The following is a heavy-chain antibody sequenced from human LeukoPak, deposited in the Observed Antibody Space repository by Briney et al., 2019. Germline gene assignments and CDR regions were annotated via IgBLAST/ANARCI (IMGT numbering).Heavy chain of an antibody. Sequence: GASVKLSCKSSGGTFSSYAISWVRQAPGQGLGLKGGIIPIFGTANYAQKFQGRVTITTDESTSTAYMELSSLSSEDTAVYYCARGLRSIAARPSIGDYYYYYYMDVWGKGTTVTVSS. CDR1: GGTFSSYA. CDR2: IIPIFGTA. V-gene: IGHV1-69*05. CDR3: ARGLRSIAARPSIGDYYYYYYMDV. D-gene: IGHD6-6*01. J-gene: IGHJ6*03.